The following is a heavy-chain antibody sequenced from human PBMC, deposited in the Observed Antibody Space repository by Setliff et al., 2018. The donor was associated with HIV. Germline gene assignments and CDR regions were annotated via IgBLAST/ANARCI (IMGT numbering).Heavy chain of an antibody. CDR3: ARGPSGRAPAPARAPHYYGLDL. D-gene: IGHD2-2*01. CDR2: IYYVGWS. V-gene: IGHV4-4*07. Sequence: SETLSLTCSVSGASLQSYYWSWIRQPAGKGLQWIGRIYYVGWSKYNPSLEDRVTMSVDTSNNQFSLSLRSVTAADTAVYYWARGPSGRAPAPARAPHYYGLDLWGPGTTVTVSS. J-gene: IGHJ6*01. CDR1: GASLQSYY.